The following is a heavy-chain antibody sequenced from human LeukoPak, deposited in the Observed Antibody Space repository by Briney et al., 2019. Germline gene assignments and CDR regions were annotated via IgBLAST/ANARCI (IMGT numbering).Heavy chain of an antibody. D-gene: IGHD7-27*01. CDR2: IIPILGIA. J-gene: IGHJ3*02. CDR1: GGTFSSYT. Sequence: SVKVSCKASGGTFSSYTISWVRQAPGQGLEWMGRIIPILGIANYAQKFQGRVTITADKSTSTAYMELSSLRSEDTAVYYCARDGDSKWTGVSAFDIWGQGTMVTVSS. V-gene: IGHV1-69*04. CDR3: ARDGDSKWTGVSAFDI.